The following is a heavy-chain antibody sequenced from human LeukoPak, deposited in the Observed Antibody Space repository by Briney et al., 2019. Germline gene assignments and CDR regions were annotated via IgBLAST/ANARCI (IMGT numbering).Heavy chain of an antibody. CDR2: INPNSGGT. CDR3: ARELHPNWFDP. Sequence: GASVKVSXKASGYAFTGYYMHWVRQAPGQGLEWMGWINPNSGGTNYAQKVQGRVTMTRDTSISTAYMELSRLRSDDTAVYYCARELHPNWFDPWGQGTLVTVSS. CDR1: GYAFTGYY. V-gene: IGHV1-2*02. D-gene: IGHD2-21*02. J-gene: IGHJ5*02.